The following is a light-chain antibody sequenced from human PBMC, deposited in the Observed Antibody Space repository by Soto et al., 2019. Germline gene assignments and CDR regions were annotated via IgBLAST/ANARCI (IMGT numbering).Light chain of an antibody. Sequence: QSVLTQPPSASGSPGQSVTISCTGTSSDVGGYNYVSWYQQHPDKAPKLMIYEVSKRPSGVPDRFSGSKSGNTASLTVSGLQAEDEADYYCSSYAGSNIFYVFGTGTKLTVL. CDR2: EVS. J-gene: IGLJ1*01. V-gene: IGLV2-8*01. CDR1: SSDVGGYNY. CDR3: SSYAGSNIFYV.